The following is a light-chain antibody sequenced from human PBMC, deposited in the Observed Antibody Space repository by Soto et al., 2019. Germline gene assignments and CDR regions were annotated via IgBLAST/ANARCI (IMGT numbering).Light chain of an antibody. J-gene: IGKJ3*01. CDR3: QQYAGSPRT. Sequence: EVVLTQSPGTLSLSPGERATLSCRASHSVSNYLAWYLQKPGQAPRLLIYGASTRATGIPDRFSGSGSGTDFTLTISRLEPEDFAMYYCQQYAGSPRTFGPGTKVDIK. CDR2: GAS. V-gene: IGKV3-20*01. CDR1: HSVSNY.